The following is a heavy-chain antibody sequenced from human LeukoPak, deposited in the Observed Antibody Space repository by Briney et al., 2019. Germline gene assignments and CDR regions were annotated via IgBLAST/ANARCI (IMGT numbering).Heavy chain of an antibody. D-gene: IGHD4-17*01. CDR2: ISPSGTVI. V-gene: IGHV3-11*01. J-gene: IGHJ6*02. CDR1: GFTFTDYY. Sequence: GGSLRLSCSASGFTFTDYYMSWIRQAPGKGLEWVSYISPSGTVIYYADSVKGRFTISRDNSKNTLYLQMNSLRAEDTAVYYCATMTTVIMGGYYYGMDVWGQGTTVTVSS. CDR3: ATMTTVIMGGYYYGMDV.